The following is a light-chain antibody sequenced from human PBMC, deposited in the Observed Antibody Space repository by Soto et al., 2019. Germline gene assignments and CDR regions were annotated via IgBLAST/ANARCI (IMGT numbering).Light chain of an antibody. CDR1: QSVSSSY. Sequence: EIVLTQSPGTLSLSPGGRATLSCRASQSVSSSYLAWYQQKAGQAPRLLIYGASSRATGIPDRFSGSGSGTEFTLTISRLEPEDFAVYYCQQYGSSPRTFGQGTKLEIK. J-gene: IGKJ2*02. CDR2: GAS. CDR3: QQYGSSPRT. V-gene: IGKV3-20*01.